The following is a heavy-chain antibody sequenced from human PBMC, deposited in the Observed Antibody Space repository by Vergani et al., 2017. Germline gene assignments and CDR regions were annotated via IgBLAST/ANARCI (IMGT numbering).Heavy chain of an antibody. V-gene: IGHV4-34*01. CDR2: INHSGST. CDR1: GGSFSGYY. Sequence: QVQLQQWGAGLLKPSETLSLTCAVYGGSFSGYYWSWIRQPPGKGLEWIGEINHSGSTNSNPSLKSRVTISVDTSKNSMYLQMNSLRAEDTAVYYCARSDKQELSSSHHHGSRGYFDYWGQGTLVTVSS. CDR3: ARSDKQELSSSHHHGSRGYFDY. J-gene: IGHJ4*02. D-gene: IGHD6-6*01.